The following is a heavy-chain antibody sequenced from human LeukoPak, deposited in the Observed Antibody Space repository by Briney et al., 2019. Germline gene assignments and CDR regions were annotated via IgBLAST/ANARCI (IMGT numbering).Heavy chain of an antibody. D-gene: IGHD5-18*01. J-gene: IGHJ5*02. V-gene: IGHV3-30*01. CDR3: ARDGVSYGYSPYNWFDP. CDR2: VSYDGSNK. Sequence: GGSLRLSCAASGFTFSSYAMHWVRQAPGKGLEWVAFVSYDGSNKYYADSVKGRFTISRDHSKNTLYLQMNSLRAEDTAVYYCARDGVSYGYSPYNWFDPWGQGTLVTVSS. CDR1: GFTFSSYA.